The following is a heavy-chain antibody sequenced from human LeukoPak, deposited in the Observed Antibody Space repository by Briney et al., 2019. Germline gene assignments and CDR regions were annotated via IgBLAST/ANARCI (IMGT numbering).Heavy chain of an antibody. CDR2: INHSGST. CDR1: GGSFSGYY. CDR3: AGARYYDFWSGYDY. D-gene: IGHD3-3*01. V-gene: IGHV4-34*01. J-gene: IGHJ4*02. Sequence: SETLSLTCAVYGGSFSGYYWSWIRQPPGKGLEWIGEINHSGSTNYNPSLKSRVTISVDTSKNQFSLKLSSVTAADTAVYYCAGARYYDFWSGYDYWGQGTLVTVSS.